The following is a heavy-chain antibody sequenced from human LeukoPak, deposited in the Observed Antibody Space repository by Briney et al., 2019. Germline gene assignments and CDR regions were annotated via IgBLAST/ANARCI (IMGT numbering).Heavy chain of an antibody. CDR2: INAGNGNT. Sequence: ASVKVSCKASGYTFTSYGISWVRQAPGQGLEWMGWINAGNGNTKYSQKFQGRVTITRDTSASTAYMELTSLRSEDTAVYYCARDSERFLEWLLYRYSPYYYYYGMDVWGQGTTVTVSS. J-gene: IGHJ6*02. CDR1: GYTFTSYG. CDR3: ARDSERFLEWLLYRYSPYYYYYGMDV. V-gene: IGHV1-3*01. D-gene: IGHD3-3*01.